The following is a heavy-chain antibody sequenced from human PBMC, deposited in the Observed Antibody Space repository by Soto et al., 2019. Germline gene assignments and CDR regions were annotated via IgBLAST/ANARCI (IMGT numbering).Heavy chain of an antibody. CDR1: GFTFSSYG. D-gene: IGHD3-22*01. CDR2: IWYDGSNK. Sequence: QVQLVESGGGVVQPGRSLRLSCAASGFTFSSYGMHWVRQAPGKGLGWVAVIWYDGSNKYYADSVKGRFTISRDNSKNTLYLQMNSLRAEDTAVYYCAREGGYDSSGYYSRDYGMDVWGQGTTVTVSS. J-gene: IGHJ6*02. V-gene: IGHV3-33*01. CDR3: AREGGYDSSGYYSRDYGMDV.